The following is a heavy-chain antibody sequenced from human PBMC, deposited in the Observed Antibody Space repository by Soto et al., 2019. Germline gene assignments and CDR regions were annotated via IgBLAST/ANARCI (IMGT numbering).Heavy chain of an antibody. Sequence: GASVKVSCKASGYTFTGYYMHWVRQAPGQGLEWMGWINPNSGGTNYAQKFQGRVTMTRDTSISTAYMELSRLRSDDTAVYYCARVRPYYDILTGYLYYFDYWGQGTLVTVSS. CDR3: ARVRPYYDILTGYLYYFDY. V-gene: IGHV1-2*02. CDR1: GYTFTGYY. J-gene: IGHJ4*02. CDR2: INPNSGGT. D-gene: IGHD3-9*01.